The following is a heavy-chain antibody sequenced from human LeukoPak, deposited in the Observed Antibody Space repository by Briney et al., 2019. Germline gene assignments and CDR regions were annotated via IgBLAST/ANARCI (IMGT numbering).Heavy chain of an antibody. CDR3: ARYDVGWYYFDY. D-gene: IGHD6-19*01. CDR1: GGSISSGRYY. J-gene: IGHJ4*02. Sequence: PSETLSLTCTVSGGSISSGRYYWSWIRQPAGKGLEWIGRIYISGSTNYNPSLKGRVTISVDKSKNQFSLKLSSVTAADTAVYYCARYDVGWYYFDYWGQGTLVTVSS. CDR2: IYISGST. V-gene: IGHV4-61*02.